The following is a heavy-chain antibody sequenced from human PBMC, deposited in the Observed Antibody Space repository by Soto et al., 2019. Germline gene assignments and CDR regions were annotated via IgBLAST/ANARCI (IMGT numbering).Heavy chain of an antibody. J-gene: IGHJ6*03. D-gene: IGHD2-15*01. CDR1: GFTFSSYA. Sequence: PGGSLRLSCAASGFTFSSYAMSWVRQAPGKGLEWVSAISGSGGSTYYADSVKGRFTISRDNSKNTLYLQMNSLRAEDTAVYYCAKGGGLVVVVATDPAARYYMDVWGKGTTVTVSS. V-gene: IGHV3-23*01. CDR3: AKGGGLVVVVATDPAARYYMDV. CDR2: ISGSGGST.